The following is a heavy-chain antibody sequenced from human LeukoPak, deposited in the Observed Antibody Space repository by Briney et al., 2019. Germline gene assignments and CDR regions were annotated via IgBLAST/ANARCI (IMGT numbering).Heavy chain of an antibody. CDR1: GYRFTNYW. D-gene: IGHD2-15*01. CDR3: ARQRYCSGGSCRYHDAFDI. V-gene: IGHV5-51*01. Sequence: GESLKISCKGSGYRFTNYWIGWVRPMPGKGLEWMGIIYPGDSETRYSPSFQGQVTISADKSISTAYLQWSSLKASDTAMYYCARQRYCSGGSCRYHDAFDIWGQGTMVTVSS. J-gene: IGHJ3*02. CDR2: IYPGDSET.